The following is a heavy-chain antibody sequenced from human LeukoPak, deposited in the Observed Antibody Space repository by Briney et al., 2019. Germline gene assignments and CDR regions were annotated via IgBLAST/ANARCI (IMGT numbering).Heavy chain of an antibody. V-gene: IGHV3-48*03. CDR2: ISSSGSTI. D-gene: IGHD2-15*01. J-gene: IGHJ6*03. CDR1: GFTFSSYE. CDR3: ARAPHGYCSGGSCSDLYYYYYYYMDV. Sequence: GGSLRLSCAASGFTFSSYEMNWVRQAPGKGLEWVSYISSSGSTIYYADSVKGRFTISRDNAKNSLYLQMNSLRAEDTAVYYCARAPHGYCSGGSCSDLYYYYYYYMDVWGKGTTVTVSS.